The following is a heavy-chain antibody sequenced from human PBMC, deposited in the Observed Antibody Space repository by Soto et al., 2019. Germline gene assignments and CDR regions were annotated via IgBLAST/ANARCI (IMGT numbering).Heavy chain of an antibody. CDR3: ASSTYDILTGYYTLDAFDI. CDR2: ISSSGSTI. J-gene: IGHJ3*02. D-gene: IGHD3-9*01. Sequence: PGGSLRLSCAASGFTFSSYSMNWVRQAPGKGLEWVSYISSSGSTIYYADSVKGRFTISRDNAKNSLYLQMNSLRDEDTAVYYCASSTYDILTGYYTLDAFDIWGQGTMVTVSS. V-gene: IGHV3-48*02. CDR1: GFTFSSYS.